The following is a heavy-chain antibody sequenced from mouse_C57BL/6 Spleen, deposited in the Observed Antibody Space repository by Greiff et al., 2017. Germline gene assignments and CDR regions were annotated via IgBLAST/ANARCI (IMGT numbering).Heavy chain of an antibody. J-gene: IGHJ3*01. CDR2: IDPETGGT. CDR3: TRSVNPDWGRFAY. Sequence: QVQLQQSGAELVRPGASVTLSCKASGYTFTDYEMHWVKQTPVHGLEWIGAIDPETGGTAYNQKFKGKAILTADTSSSTAYMELRSLTSEDSAVYYCTRSVNPDWGRFAYWGQGTLVTVSA. D-gene: IGHD4-1*01. CDR1: GYTFTDYE. V-gene: IGHV1-15*01.